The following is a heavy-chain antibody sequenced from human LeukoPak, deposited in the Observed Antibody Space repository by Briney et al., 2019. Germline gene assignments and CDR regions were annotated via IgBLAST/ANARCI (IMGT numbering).Heavy chain of an antibody. Sequence: PSETLSLTCTVSGGSISSGSYYWSWIRQPAGKGLEWIGRIYTSGSTYYNPSLKSRVTISVDTSKNQFSLKMSSVTAADTAVYYCTRAHSGSTLDYYYYYYMDVWGKGTTVTVSS. CDR1: GGSISSGSYY. CDR2: IYTSGST. J-gene: IGHJ6*03. V-gene: IGHV4-61*02. CDR3: TRAHSGSTLDYYYYYYMDV. D-gene: IGHD1-26*01.